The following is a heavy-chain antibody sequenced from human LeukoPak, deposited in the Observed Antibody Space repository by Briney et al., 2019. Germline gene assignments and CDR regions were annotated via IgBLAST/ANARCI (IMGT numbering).Heavy chain of an antibody. J-gene: IGHJ4*02. CDR2: INPSGGST. CDR1: GYTFTSYY. V-gene: IGHV1-46*01. Sequence: ASVKVSCKASGYTFTSYYMHWVGQAPGQGLEWMGIINPSGGSTSYAQRFQGRVTTTRATSTTTVYMEVRSLRAEDTAVYYCARGSARTMIVVAPIDYWGQGTLVTVSS. D-gene: IGHD3-22*01. CDR3: ARGSARTMIVVAPIDY.